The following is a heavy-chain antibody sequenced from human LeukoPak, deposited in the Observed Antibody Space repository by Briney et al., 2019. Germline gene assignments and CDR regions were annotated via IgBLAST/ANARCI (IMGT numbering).Heavy chain of an antibody. V-gene: IGHV1-3*03. CDR3: ARAVKYRSGPLTDLLPYYFDY. CDR2: INTGNGNT. Sequence: ASVKVSCKASGYTFANYAMHWVRQAPGQRLEWMGWINTGNGNTKYSQEFQGRVTITRDTSANTAYMELSSLRSEDMAVYYCARAVKYRSGPLTDLLPYYFDYWGQGTLVTVSS. D-gene: IGHD6-19*01. CDR1: GYTFANYA. J-gene: IGHJ4*02.